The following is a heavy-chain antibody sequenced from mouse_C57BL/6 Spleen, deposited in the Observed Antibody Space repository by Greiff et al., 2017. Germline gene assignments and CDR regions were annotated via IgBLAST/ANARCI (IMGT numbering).Heavy chain of an antibody. D-gene: IGHD2-1*01. CDR2: ISDGGSYT. V-gene: IGHV5-4*01. J-gene: IGHJ3*01. CDR3: ARGGIYYGNPAWFAY. Sequence: VATISDGGSYTYYPDNVKGRFTIPRDNAKNNLYLQMSHLKSEDTAMYYCARGGIYYGNPAWFAYWGQGTLVTVSA.